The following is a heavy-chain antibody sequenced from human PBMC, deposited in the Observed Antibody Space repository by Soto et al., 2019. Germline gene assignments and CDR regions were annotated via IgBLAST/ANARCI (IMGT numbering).Heavy chain of an antibody. CDR3: VRKDFYDRRFDS. D-gene: IGHD3-22*01. Sequence: QVQLQESGPGLVKPSGTLSLTCAVSGGSISSNHWWTWVRQPPGKGLEWIGEIYHSGSSNYNPSLTSRVTISVDKPKNQFSLNLSSVTAADTAVYYCVRKDFYDRRFDSWGQGTLVTVSS. CDR2: IYHSGSS. CDR1: GGSISSNHW. V-gene: IGHV4-4*02. J-gene: IGHJ4*02.